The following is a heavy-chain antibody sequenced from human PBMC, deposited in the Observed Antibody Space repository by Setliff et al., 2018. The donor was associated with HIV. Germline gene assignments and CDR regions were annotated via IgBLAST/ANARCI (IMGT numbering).Heavy chain of an antibody. D-gene: IGHD6-19*01. CDR1: GYSFARYG. CDR3: ATITVAGTGAFDI. V-gene: IGHV1-18*01. Sequence: EASVKVSCKASGYSFARYGLSWVRQAPGQGLEWMGWISGFNGNTKYAQNMQGRVTMTTDTSTTTAYMELRSLRSDDTAVYYCATITVAGTGAFDIWGQGTMVTVSS. J-gene: IGHJ3*02. CDR2: ISGFNGNT.